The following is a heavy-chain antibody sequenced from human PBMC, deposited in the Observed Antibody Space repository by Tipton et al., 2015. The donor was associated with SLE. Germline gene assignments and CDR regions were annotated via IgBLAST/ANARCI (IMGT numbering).Heavy chain of an antibody. Sequence: TLSLTCTVSGGSLNSGNYYWGWIRQPPGKGLEWIGSINDSGNTQYNPSLKSRVTMSLDMSKNQLSLKLSSVTAADTAVYYCATRMATPAGFDYWGQGTLVTVSS. CDR2: INDSGNT. D-gene: IGHD5-24*01. CDR3: ATRMATPAGFDY. CDR1: GGSLNSGNYY. J-gene: IGHJ4*02. V-gene: IGHV4-39*07.